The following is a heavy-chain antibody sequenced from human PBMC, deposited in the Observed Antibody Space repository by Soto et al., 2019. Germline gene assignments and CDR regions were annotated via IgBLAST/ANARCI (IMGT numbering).Heavy chain of an antibody. J-gene: IGHJ6*02. CDR1: GFSFGDYA. D-gene: IGHD3-10*01. Sequence: EVQVLESGGGLVQPGGSLRLSCAASGFSFGDYAMSWVRQAPGKGLEWVSGISGTGSRTSYADSVRGRFTISRDNVNNTLSLQMDSLRAEDTAVYYCAKVLYASESFDSEEAPYGMDVWGQGTTVTVSS. CDR2: ISGTGSRT. CDR3: AKVLYASESFDSEEAPYGMDV. V-gene: IGHV3-23*01.